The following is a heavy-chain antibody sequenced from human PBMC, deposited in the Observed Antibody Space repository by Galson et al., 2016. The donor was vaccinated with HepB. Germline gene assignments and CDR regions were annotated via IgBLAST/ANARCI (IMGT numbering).Heavy chain of an antibody. J-gene: IGHJ6*03. D-gene: IGHD1-26*01. Sequence: SLRLSCAGPGFDFNDSSIHWVRQSPGKGLEWVAGVSFDGRNTYYADSVKGRFIISRDSSKKTVYLQMNSLRREDTAVYYCAKDPRRILGGTVVGDYYNYYMDVWGKGTTVIVSS. CDR2: VSFDGRNT. V-gene: IGHV3-30-3*01. CDR3: AKDPRRILGGTVVGDYYNYYMDV. CDR1: GFDFNDSS.